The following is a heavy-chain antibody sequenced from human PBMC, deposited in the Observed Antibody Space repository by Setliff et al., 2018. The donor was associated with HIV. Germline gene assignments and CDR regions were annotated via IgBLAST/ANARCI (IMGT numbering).Heavy chain of an antibody. CDR2: ISTSSSFK. V-gene: IGHV3-21*01. CDR1: GFTFSSYS. D-gene: IGHD6-19*01. Sequence: GGSLRLSCVASGFTFSSYSMNWVRQAPGKGPEWVSSISTSSSFKYYTDSVKGRFTISRDNAKNSLYLQMNSLRAEDTAVYYCARVGQWLSFDYWGQGALVTVSS. J-gene: IGHJ4*02. CDR3: ARVGQWLSFDY.